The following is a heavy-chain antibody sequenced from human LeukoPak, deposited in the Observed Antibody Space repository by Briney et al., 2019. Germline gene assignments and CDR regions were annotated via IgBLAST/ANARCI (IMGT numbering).Heavy chain of an antibody. CDR2: ISSSSYI. J-gene: IGHJ4*02. CDR3: ANTYSSSWYPLFDS. D-gene: IGHD6-13*01. CDR1: GFTFSSYS. V-gene: IGHV3-21*04. Sequence: GGSLRLSCAASGFTFSSYSMNWVRQAPGRGLEWVSSISSSSYIYYADSVKGRFTISRDNSKNTLYLQMNSLRAEDTAVYYCANTYSSSWYPLFDSWGQGTLVTVSS.